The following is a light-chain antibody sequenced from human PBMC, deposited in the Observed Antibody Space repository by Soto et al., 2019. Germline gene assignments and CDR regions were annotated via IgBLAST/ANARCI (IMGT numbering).Light chain of an antibody. J-gene: IGKJ4*01. V-gene: IGKV1-9*01. CDR2: AAS. CDR3: QQYNSYSPT. CDR1: QDIAIY. Sequence: IQLTQSPSSLSASVGDRVTITCRASQDIAIYLASYQQQPGEDPKLLIYAASTLYGGVPSRFSGSGSGTEFTLTISSLQPDDFATYYCQQYNSYSPTFGGGTKVDIK.